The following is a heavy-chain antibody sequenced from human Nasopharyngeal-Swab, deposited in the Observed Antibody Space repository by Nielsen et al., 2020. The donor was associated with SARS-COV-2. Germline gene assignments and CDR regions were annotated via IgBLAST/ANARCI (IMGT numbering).Heavy chain of an antibody. J-gene: IGHJ6*03. CDR1: GYTFTSYA. Sequence: ASVKVSCKASGYTFTSYAMHWVRQAPGQRLEWMGWINAGNGNTKYSQKFQGRVTITRDTSASTAYMELSSLRSEDTAVYYCAREGRPQHIAARSYYYYYMDVWGKGTTVTVSS. CDR3: AREGRPQHIAARSYYYYYMDV. CDR2: INAGNGNT. V-gene: IGHV1-3*01. D-gene: IGHD6-6*01.